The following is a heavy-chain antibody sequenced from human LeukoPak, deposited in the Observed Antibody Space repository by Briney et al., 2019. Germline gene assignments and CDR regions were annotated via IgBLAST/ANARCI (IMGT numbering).Heavy chain of an antibody. D-gene: IGHD2-21*01. CDR1: GFTFSRSW. Sequence: GGSLRLSCADSGFTFSRSWMTWVRQAPGKGLEWVASINEDGSEIHYVDSVKGRFTISRDNAKDSLYLQMNSLTAEDTAIYYCVRAYHPGGWFDPWGQGTLVTVSS. V-gene: IGHV3-7*04. J-gene: IGHJ5*02. CDR3: VRAYHPGGWFDP. CDR2: INEDGSEI.